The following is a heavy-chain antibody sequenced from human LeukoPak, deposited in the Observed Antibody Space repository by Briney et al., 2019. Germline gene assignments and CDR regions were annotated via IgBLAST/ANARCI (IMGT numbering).Heavy chain of an antibody. V-gene: IGHV1-2*06. CDR3: ARALNSVDKVATF. CDR2: INPNSGGT. D-gene: IGHD5-12*01. CDR1: GYTFTGYY. Sequence: EASVKVSCKASGYTFTGYYMHWVRQAPGQGLEWMGRINPNSGGTNYAQKFQGRVTMTRDTSISTAYMELSRLRSDDTAVYYCARALNSVDKVATFWGQGTLVTVSS. J-gene: IGHJ4*02.